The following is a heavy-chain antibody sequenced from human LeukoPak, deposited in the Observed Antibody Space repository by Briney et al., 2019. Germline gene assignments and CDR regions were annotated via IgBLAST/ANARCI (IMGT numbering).Heavy chain of an antibody. CDR1: GFTFSSYA. J-gene: IGHJ1*01. CDR3: ARDSPYSSWGENFQH. CDR2: ISIHGGDT. Sequence: PGGSLRLSCAASGFTFSSYAMHWVRQAPGKGLEYVSAISIHGGDTYYANSVKGRFTISRDNSKNTLYLQMGSLRAEDMAVYYCARDSPYSSWGENFQHWGQGTLVTVSS. V-gene: IGHV3-64*01. D-gene: IGHD6-6*01.